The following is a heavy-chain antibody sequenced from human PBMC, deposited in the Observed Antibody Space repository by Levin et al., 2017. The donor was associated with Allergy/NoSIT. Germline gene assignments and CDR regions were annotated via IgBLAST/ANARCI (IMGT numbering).Heavy chain of an antibody. J-gene: IGHJ6*03. CDR2: IRSKANSYAT. D-gene: IGHD5-18*01. CDR3: TRLGVQLWSHYYYMDV. V-gene: IGHV3-73*01. Sequence: GGSLRLSCAASGFTFSGSAMHWVRQASGKGLEWVGRIRSKANSYATAYAASVKGRFTISRDDSKNTAYLQMNSLKTEDTAVYYCTRLGVQLWSHYYYMDVWGKGTTVTVSS. CDR1: GFTFSGSA.